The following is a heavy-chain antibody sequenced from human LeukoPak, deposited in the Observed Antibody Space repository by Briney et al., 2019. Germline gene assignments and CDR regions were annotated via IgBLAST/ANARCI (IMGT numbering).Heavy chain of an antibody. CDR1: GFTLSSNY. CDR3: ARDLMRLGVLWEAFDI. Sequence: RGSLRLSCAASGFTLSSNYMSWGRQAPRKGLEWVSGIYSGGSTYYTDSVKGRFTISRDNSKNTLYLQMNSRRPEDTAVYYCARDLMRLGVLWEAFDIWGQGTMVTVSS. J-gene: IGHJ3*02. V-gene: IGHV3-53*01. D-gene: IGHD3-16*01. CDR2: IYSGGST.